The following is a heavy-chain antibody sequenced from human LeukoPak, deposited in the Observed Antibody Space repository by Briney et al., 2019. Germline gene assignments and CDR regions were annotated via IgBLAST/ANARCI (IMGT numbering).Heavy chain of an antibody. V-gene: IGHV3-30-3*01. D-gene: IGHD6-13*01. CDR3: ARAEVGSSSWYPPFDY. Sequence: GRSLRLSCAASGFTLSSYAMHWVRQAPGKGLEWVAVISYDGSNKYYADSVKGRFTISRDNSKNTLYLQMNSLRAEDTAVYYCARAEVGSSSWYPPFDYWGQGTLVTVSS. CDR2: ISYDGSNK. J-gene: IGHJ4*02. CDR1: GFTLSSYA.